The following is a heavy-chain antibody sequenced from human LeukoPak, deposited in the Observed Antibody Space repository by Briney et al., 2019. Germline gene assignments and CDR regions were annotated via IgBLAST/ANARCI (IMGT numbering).Heavy chain of an antibody. J-gene: IGHJ4*02. D-gene: IGHD6-13*01. CDR3: ARRSDLSSSWFFDY. CDR1: GYRFTDYW. CDR2: IYPGDSDT. V-gene: IGHV5-51*01. Sequence: GESLKISCKGSGYRFTDYWIAWVRQMPGKGLEWMGIIYPGDSDTRYSPSFQGQVTISADKSISTAYLQWSSLKASDTAMYYCARRSDLSSSWFFDYWGQGTLVTVSS.